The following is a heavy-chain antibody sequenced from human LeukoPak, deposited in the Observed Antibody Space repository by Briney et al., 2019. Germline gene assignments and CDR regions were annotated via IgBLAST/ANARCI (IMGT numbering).Heavy chain of an antibody. J-gene: IGHJ4*02. V-gene: IGHV3-23*01. Sequence: GGSLRLSCAVSGITLSNFGLSWVRQAPGKGLEWVAGISDSGGSTNYADSVKGRFTISRDNPKNTLYLQMNSLRAEDTAVYFCTKRGVVIRVILVGFHKEAYYFDSWSQGALVTVSS. CDR3: TKRGVVIRVILVGFHKEAYYFDS. D-gene: IGHD3-22*01. CDR1: GITLSNFG. CDR2: ISDSGGST.